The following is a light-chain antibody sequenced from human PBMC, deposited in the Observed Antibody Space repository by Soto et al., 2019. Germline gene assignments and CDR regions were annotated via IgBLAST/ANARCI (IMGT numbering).Light chain of an antibody. Sequence: EIVLTQSLGAVSLSTGERATLFCRASQNFGSTYLAWYQQKRGQAPRFLIYGASSRATGIPDRFSGSGSGTDFTLTISRLEAEDFAVDYCQQYGRSPTPSGQGTKVDIK. CDR1: QNFGSTY. CDR3: QQYGRSPTP. J-gene: IGKJ1*01. V-gene: IGKV3-20*01. CDR2: GAS.